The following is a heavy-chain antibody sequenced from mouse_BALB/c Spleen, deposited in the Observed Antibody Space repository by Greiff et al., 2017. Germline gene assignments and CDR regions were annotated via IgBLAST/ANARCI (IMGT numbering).Heavy chain of an antibody. CDR2: GQGLEWIG. Sequence: QVQLQQSGPELARPWASVKISCQAFYTFSRRVYFAIRDTNYWMQWVKQRPGQGLEWIGAIYPGNGDTSYNQKFKGKATLTADKSSSTAYMQLSSVTSEDSAVYFCASGGDHYAMDYWGQGNPVTVSS. CDR1: YTFS. CDR3: SEDSAVYFCASGGDHYAMDY. D-gene: IGHD2-13*01. J-gene: IGHJ4*01. V-gene: IGHV1-87*01.